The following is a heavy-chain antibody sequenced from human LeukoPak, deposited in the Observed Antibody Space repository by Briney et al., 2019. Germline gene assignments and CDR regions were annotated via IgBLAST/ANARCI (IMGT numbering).Heavy chain of an antibody. CDR3: ARDEYYYGSGSYSWRWFDP. Sequence: VTVSRLACVGTLSRYAICWVGQAPGQGREWVGGIIPILGIANYAQKFQGRVTITEDTSTSTAYMELSSLRSEHTAVYYCARDEYYYGSGSYSWRWFDPSGQGTLVTVSS. J-gene: IGHJ5*02. D-gene: IGHD3-10*01. CDR1: VGTLSRYA. CDR2: IIPILGIA. V-gene: IGHV1-69*10.